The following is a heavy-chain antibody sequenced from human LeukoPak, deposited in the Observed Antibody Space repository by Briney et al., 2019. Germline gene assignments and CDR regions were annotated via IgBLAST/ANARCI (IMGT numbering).Heavy chain of an antibody. CDR1: VGSISSSSYY. Sequence: PSETLSLTCTVSVGSISSSSYYWRWIRKPPGKGREWIGSIYNSGSTYYNPSLKSRVTISVATSKTQFSLKLSSVTATDTAVYFCARREYYDSSGYRWGQGTLVTVSS. D-gene: IGHD3-22*01. J-gene: IGHJ4*02. CDR3: ARREYYDSSGYR. V-gene: IGHV4-39*01. CDR2: IYNSGST.